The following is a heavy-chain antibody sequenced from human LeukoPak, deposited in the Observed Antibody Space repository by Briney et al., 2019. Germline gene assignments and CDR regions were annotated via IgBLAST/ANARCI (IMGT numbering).Heavy chain of an antibody. Sequence: GGSLRLSCAASGFTFSSYEMNWVRQAPGKGLEWVSYISSSGSTIYYADSVKGRFTISRDNAKNSLYLQMNSLRAEDTAVYYCARPGGYDSSGYDYWGQGTLVTVSS. J-gene: IGHJ4*02. D-gene: IGHD3-22*01. CDR3: ARPGGYDSSGYDY. V-gene: IGHV3-48*03. CDR1: GFTFSSYE. CDR2: ISSSGSTI.